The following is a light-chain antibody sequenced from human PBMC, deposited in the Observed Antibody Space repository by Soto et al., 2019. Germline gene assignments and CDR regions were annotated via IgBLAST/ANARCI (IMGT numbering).Light chain of an antibody. CDR3: QQTHTFPLT. V-gene: IGKV1-12*01. Sequence: DIQMTQSPSSVSASVGDTVAITCRASQSISSWLAWYQQRPGEAPKLLIYTGSILQVGVPSRFSGRGSGTDFILTIDNLQPEDFATYYCQQTHTFPLTLGGGTKVEIK. CDR2: TGS. CDR1: QSISSW. J-gene: IGKJ4*01.